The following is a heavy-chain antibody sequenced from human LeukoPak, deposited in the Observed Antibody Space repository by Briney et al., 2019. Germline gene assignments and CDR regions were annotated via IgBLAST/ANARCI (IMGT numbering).Heavy chain of an antibody. J-gene: IGHJ5*02. D-gene: IGHD6-19*01. CDR2: ISSTGRT. CDR3: AKGAGPPWFDP. CDR1: GGSISSYY. V-gene: IGHV4-4*07. Sequence: PSETLSLTCTVSGGSISSYYWSWIRQPAGKGLEWIGRISSTGRTDYNPSLTSRVTISIDTSKNHFSMKLSSVTAADTAVYYCAKGAGPPWFDPWGQGTLVTVSS.